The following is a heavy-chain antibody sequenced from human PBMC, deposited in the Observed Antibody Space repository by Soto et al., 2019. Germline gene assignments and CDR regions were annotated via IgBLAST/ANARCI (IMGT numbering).Heavy chain of an antibody. V-gene: IGHV1-2*04. D-gene: IGHD6-13*01. J-gene: IGHJ6*03. Sequence: QVQLVQSGAEVKKPGASVKVSCKASGYTFTGYYMHWVRQAPGQGLEWMGWINPNSGGTNYAQKFEGWVTRPRDTSISTAYMELSRLRSDDTAVYYCARGGIAARGYYYYMDVWGKGTTVTVSS. CDR1: GYTFTGYY. CDR3: ARGGIAARGYYYYMDV. CDR2: INPNSGGT.